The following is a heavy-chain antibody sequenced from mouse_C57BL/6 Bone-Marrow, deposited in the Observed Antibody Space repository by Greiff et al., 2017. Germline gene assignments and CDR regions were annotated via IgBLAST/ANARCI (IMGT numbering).Heavy chain of an antibody. CDR1: GFTFSSYA. CDR2: ISDGGSST. J-gene: IGHJ4*01. Sequence: EVQGVESGGGLVKPGGSLKLSCAASGFTFSSYAMSWVRQTPETRLEWVATISDGGSSTYYPDNVKGRFTISRDNAKNNLYLQMSHLKSEATAMYYCAREPTVVAGSMDYGGQGTSVTVSS. V-gene: IGHV5-4*01. CDR3: AREPTVVAGSMDY. D-gene: IGHD1-1*01.